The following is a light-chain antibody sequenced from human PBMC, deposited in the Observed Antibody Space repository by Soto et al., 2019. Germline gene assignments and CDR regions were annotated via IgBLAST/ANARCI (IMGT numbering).Light chain of an antibody. CDR1: QSVHNY. J-gene: IGKJ5*01. CDR2: DAS. Sequence: EMVLTQSPATLSLSPGERATLSCRASQSVHNYLAWYQQKPGQAPRLLIYDASTRATGIPASFSGSGSGTEFTLTISGLLPEDFAAYHCQQLYTLPFTFGQGTRLEIK. CDR3: QQLYTLPFT. V-gene: IGKV3-11*01.